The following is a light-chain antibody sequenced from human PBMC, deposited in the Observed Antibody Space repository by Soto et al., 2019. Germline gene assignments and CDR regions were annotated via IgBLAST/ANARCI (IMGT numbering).Light chain of an antibody. V-gene: IGLV2-8*01. CDR3: SSYTSSSTLYV. CDR2: EVS. Sequence: QSALTQPPSASGSLGSSVTISCTGTSSDVGGHKYVSWYQHHPGKAPKLILFEVSQRPSGVPHRFSGSKSGNTASLTVSGLQAEDEADYYCSSYTSSSTLYVFGTGTKVTV. J-gene: IGLJ1*01. CDR1: SSDVGGHKY.